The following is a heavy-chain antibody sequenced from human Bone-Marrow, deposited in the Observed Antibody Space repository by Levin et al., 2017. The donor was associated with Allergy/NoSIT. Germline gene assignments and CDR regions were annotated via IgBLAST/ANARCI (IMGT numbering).Heavy chain of an antibody. D-gene: IGHD3-22*01. CDR3: ARDPARGYYDSSGYSGDH. CDR2: ITSSGDGT. Sequence: GESLKISCAASGFTFRHYTMNWVRQAPGKGLEWVSCITSSGDGTYYADSVKGRFTISRDNAKNSLYLQLNRLRDEDPAMYYCARDPARGYYDSSGYSGDHWGQGTLVTVSS. CDR1: GFTFRHYT. J-gene: IGHJ4*02. V-gene: IGHV3-48*02.